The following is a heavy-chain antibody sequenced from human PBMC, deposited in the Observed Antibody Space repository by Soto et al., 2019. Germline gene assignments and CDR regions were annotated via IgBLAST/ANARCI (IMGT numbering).Heavy chain of an antibody. J-gene: IGHJ4*02. CDR1: GGSFSGYN. Sequence: QVQLQQWGAGLLTPSETLSLPCAVYGGSFSGYNWSWIRRPPGKGLEWMGDINHRGSPNHNPSIKSRVTISVDTSKNQFSLKLSSVTAADTAVYYCARVRFGVVYYFDYWGQGTMVTVSS. V-gene: IGHV4-34*01. D-gene: IGHD3-3*01. CDR2: INHRGSP. CDR3: ARVRFGVVYYFDY.